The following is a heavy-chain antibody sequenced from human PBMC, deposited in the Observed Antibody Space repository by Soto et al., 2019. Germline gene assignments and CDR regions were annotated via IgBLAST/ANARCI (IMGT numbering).Heavy chain of an antibody. D-gene: IGHD3-9*01. V-gene: IGHV3-23*01. CDR2: ISGTASRT. CDR1: GFNQTTTP. Sequence: PGGSLRLSCAGSGFNQTTTPLRWVRQAPGKGLEWVTTISGTASRTYYVDSVKGRFFISRDNSKNTVTLQMNNLTVDDTAVYYCATSFRYFDNWGQVTRVTVSS. CDR3: ATSFRYFDN. J-gene: IGHJ4*02.